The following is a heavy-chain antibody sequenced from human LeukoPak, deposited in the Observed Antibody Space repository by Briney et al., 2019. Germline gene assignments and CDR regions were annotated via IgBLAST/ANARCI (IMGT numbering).Heavy chain of an antibody. D-gene: IGHD3-16*01. V-gene: IGHV3-30*18. CDR3: AKDGQGLTYYFDY. Sequence: PGRSLRLSCVASGFTFSSYGMHWVRQAPGEGLEWVAVISDDGSKKYYVDSVKGRFTISRDNSKNTLYLQMNSLRAEDTAVYYCAKDGQGLTYYFDYWGQGTLVTVPS. CDR2: ISDDGSKK. J-gene: IGHJ4*02. CDR1: GFTFSSYG.